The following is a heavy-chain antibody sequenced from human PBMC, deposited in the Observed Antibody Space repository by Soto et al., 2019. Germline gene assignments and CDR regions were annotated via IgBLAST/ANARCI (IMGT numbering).Heavy chain of an antibody. J-gene: IGHJ5*01. CDR1: GFNFRMYE. CDR2: ISSSGLTT. V-gene: IGHV3-48*03. D-gene: IGHD3-10*01. CDR3: ARYGTRGDW. Sequence: LRLSCQASGFNFRMYEVHWVRKAPWKGLEWVSYISSSGLTTYYADFAEGRFTISRDNAKDSLYLHLNSLRVGDTAVYYCARYGTRGDWWGLGTQVTVSS.